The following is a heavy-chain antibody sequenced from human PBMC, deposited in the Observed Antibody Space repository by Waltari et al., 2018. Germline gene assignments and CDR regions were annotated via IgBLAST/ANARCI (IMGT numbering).Heavy chain of an antibody. Sequence: EVQLVESGGGLVQPGGSLRLSCAASGFTFSSYSMNWVRQAPGKGLGWVSYISSSSSTIYYADAVKGRFTIARDNAKNSLYLQMNSLRAEDTAVYYCARASSGYYSRGLFDYWGQGTLVTVSS. CDR3: ARASSGYYSRGLFDY. CDR1: GFTFSSYS. J-gene: IGHJ4*02. V-gene: IGHV3-48*01. CDR2: ISSSSSTI. D-gene: IGHD3-22*01.